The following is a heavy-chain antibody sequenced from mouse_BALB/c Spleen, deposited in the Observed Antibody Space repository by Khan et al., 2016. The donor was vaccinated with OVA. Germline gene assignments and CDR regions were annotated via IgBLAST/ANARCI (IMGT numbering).Heavy chain of an antibody. D-gene: IGHD3-2*02. CDR3: ARAGYGGFAH. V-gene: IGHV1-77*01. CDR1: GYTFTDFL. Sequence: QVQLQQSGPELVKPGASVKMSCKASGYTFTDFLISWLKQSPGQGLEWIGEIYPGSGYVYYNEKFKGKATLTSDKSSNTAYMQLTSLTSEDSADYFCARAGYGGFAHWGQGTLVTVSA. CDR2: IYPGSGYV. J-gene: IGHJ3*01.